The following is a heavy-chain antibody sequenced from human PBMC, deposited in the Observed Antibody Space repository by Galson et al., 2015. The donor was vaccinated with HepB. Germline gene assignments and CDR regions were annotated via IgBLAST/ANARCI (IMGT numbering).Heavy chain of an antibody. V-gene: IGHV3-48*01. CDR2: ISSSSSTI. D-gene: IGHD2-21*02. J-gene: IGHJ4*02. CDR1: GFTFSSYS. Sequence: SLRLSCAASGFTFSSYSMKWVRQAPGKGLEWVSYISSSSSTIYYADSVKGRFTISRDNAKNSLYLQMNSLRAEDTAVYYCASRDGDYGAYWGQGTLVTVSS. CDR3: ASRDGDYGAY.